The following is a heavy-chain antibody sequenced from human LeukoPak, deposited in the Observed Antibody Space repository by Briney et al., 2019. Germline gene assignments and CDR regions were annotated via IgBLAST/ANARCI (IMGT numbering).Heavy chain of an antibody. V-gene: IGHV3-23*01. Sequence: GGSLRLSCAASGFTFSSYAMSWVRQAPGKGLEWVSAISGSGGSTYYADSVKGRFTISRDNSKNTLYLQMNSLRAEDTAVYYRAAPHQYGDDNFFFDYWGQGTLVTVSS. CDR1: GFTFSSYA. J-gene: IGHJ4*02. CDR3: AAPHQYGDDNFFFDY. CDR2: ISGSGGST. D-gene: IGHD4-17*01.